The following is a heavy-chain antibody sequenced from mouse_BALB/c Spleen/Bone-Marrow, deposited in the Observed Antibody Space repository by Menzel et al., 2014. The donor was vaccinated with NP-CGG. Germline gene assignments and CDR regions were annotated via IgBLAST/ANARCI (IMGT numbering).Heavy chain of an antibody. CDR1: GYAFTNYL. CDR3: ARDGDYDEGYAMDY. CDR2: INPGSGGT. D-gene: IGHD2-4*01. J-gene: IGHJ4*01. V-gene: IGHV1-54*01. Sequence: VQLQQSGAELVRPGTSVKVSCKASGYAFTNYLIEWVKQRPGQGLEWIGVINPGSGGTNYNEKFKGKATLTADKSSSTAYMQLSSLTSDDSAVYFCARDGDYDEGYAMDYWGQGTPATVSS.